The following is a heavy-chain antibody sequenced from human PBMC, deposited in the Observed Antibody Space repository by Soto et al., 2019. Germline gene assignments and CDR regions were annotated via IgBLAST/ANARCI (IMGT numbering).Heavy chain of an antibody. V-gene: IGHV6-1*01. CDR1: GNSVSTDSAA. J-gene: IGHJ5*02. D-gene: IGHD6-13*01. CDR2: TYYRSKWYN. Sequence: PSESISISYARFGNSVSTDSAAWNWIRQSPSRGLEWLGRTYYRSKWYNDYAVSVKSRITINPDTSKNQFSLQLNSVTPEDTAVYYCARDRSRSWYGLDPWGQGTLV. CDR3: ARDRSRSWYGLDP.